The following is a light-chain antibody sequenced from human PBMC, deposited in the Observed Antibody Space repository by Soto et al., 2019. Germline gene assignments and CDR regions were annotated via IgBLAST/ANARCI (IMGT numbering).Light chain of an antibody. CDR3: SPYKAASTLDVV. CDR1: SSDGDS. J-gene: IGLJ2*01. V-gene: IGLV2-14*01. Sequence: QSVLTQPASVSGSPGQSITISCSGTSSDGDSVSWYQQHPGKAPKLIIYEVTNRPSGVSNRFSGSKSDYTASLTISGLQAEEEADYYCSPYKAASTLDVVFGGGTK. CDR2: EVT.